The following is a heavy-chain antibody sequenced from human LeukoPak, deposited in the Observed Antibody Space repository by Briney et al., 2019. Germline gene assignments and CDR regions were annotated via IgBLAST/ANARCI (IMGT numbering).Heavy chain of an antibody. J-gene: IGHJ6*02. CDR3: ARGRDYGEFYYYYGMDV. V-gene: IGHV3-74*01. Sequence: GGSLRLSCAASGFTFSNYWMHWVRQAPGKGLVWVSRIKSDGSRTDYADSVKGRFTISRDNAKNSLYLQMNSLRAEDTAVYYCARGRDYGEFYYYYGMDVWGQGTTVTVSS. CDR2: IKSDGSRT. CDR1: GFTFSNYW. D-gene: IGHD4-17*01.